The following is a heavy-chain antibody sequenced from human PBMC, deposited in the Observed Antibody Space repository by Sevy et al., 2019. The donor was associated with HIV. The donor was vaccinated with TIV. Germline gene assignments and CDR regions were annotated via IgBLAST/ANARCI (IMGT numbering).Heavy chain of an antibody. CDR3: TTEGVYYYGSGIDY. V-gene: IGHV3-15*07. CDR2: IKSKTDGGTT. CDR1: GFSFTNAW. D-gene: IGHD3-10*01. J-gene: IGHJ4*02. Sequence: GGSLRLSCAASGFSFTNAWMNWVRQAPGKGLEWVGRIKSKTDGGTTDYAAPVTDRFTISRDDLKNTLYLQMNSLKTEDTAVYFCTTEGVYYYGSGIDYWGQGTLVTVSS.